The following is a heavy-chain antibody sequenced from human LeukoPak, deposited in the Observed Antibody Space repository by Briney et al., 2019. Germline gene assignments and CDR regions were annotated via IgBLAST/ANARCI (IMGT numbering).Heavy chain of an antibody. D-gene: IGHD6-19*01. CDR2: ITSSSSTI. CDR3: AKDPSRQWLGYYFDY. CDR1: GFTFSSYS. V-gene: IGHV3-48*04. J-gene: IGHJ4*02. Sequence: GGSLRLSCVASGFTFSSYSMNWVRQAPGKGLEWVSSITSSSSTIYYADSVKGRFTISRDNAKNSLYLQMNSLRAEDTAVYYCAKDPSRQWLGYYFDYWGQGTLVTVSS.